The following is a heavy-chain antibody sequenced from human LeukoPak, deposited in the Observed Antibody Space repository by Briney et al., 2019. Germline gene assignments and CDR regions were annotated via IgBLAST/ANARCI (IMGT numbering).Heavy chain of an antibody. Sequence: GGSLRLSCAASGFTFSSHAMHWVRQAPGKGLEWVAVISYDGSNKYYADSVKGRFTISRDNSKNTLYLQMNSLRAEDTAVYYCARDLYTYYYDSSGYPPLDVWGKGTTVTVSS. D-gene: IGHD3-22*01. J-gene: IGHJ6*04. CDR1: GFTFSSHA. CDR3: ARDLYTYYYDSSGYPPLDV. CDR2: ISYDGSNK. V-gene: IGHV3-30*04.